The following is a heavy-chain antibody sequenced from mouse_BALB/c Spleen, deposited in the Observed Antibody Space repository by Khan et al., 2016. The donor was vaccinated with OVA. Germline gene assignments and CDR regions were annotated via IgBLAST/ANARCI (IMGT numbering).Heavy chain of an antibody. Sequence: VQLKQSGPGLVKPSQSLSITCTVTGYSITSCYAWNWIRQFPGHKLEWMGDISYSGGTNSNPSLTSRVSITRDTSKNPFFLQLNSVTTEDTATYYCARGNYYGYYFDYWGQGTPLTVSS. J-gene: IGHJ2*01. V-gene: IGHV3-2*02. CDR3: ARGNYYGYYFDY. D-gene: IGHD1-1*01. CDR2: ISYSGGT. CDR1: GYSITSCYA.